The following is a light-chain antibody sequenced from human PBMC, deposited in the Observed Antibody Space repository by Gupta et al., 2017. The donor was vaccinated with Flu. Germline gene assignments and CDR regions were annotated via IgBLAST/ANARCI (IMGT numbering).Light chain of an antibody. Sequence: CSGRSSNIEKKVVSWYQQLTRTAPNLLIYEDIKRPSGIPDRCYASKSGTSATLAITGLQTGDEDDYYCGTWDDNVRAWVFGGGTKVTVL. CDR2: EDI. V-gene: IGLV1-51*01. CDR3: GTWDDNVRAWV. CDR1: SSNIEKKV. J-gene: IGLJ3*02.